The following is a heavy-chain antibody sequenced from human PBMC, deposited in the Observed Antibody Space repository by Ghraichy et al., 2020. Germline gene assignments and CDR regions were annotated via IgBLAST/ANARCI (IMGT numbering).Heavy chain of an antibody. J-gene: IGHJ4*02. CDR1: GFTFSSYA. CDR3: AKARFYDYVWGSYWFDY. D-gene: IGHD3-16*01. CDR2: ISGSGGST. Sequence: GGSLRLSCAASGFTFSSYAMSWVRQAPGKGLEWVSAISGSGGSTYYADSVKGRFTISRDNSKNTLYLQMNSLRAEDTAVYYCAKARFYDYVWGSYWFDYWGQGPLVTVSS. V-gene: IGHV3-23*01.